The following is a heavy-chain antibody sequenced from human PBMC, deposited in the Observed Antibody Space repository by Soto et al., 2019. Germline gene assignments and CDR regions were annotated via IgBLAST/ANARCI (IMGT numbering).Heavy chain of an antibody. CDR1: GGSISSSSYY. J-gene: IGHJ3*02. V-gene: IGHV4-39*01. CDR2: IYYSGST. D-gene: IGHD6-6*01. CDR3: ARRAGIAARVALHI. Sequence: QLQLQESGPGLVKPSETLSLTCTVSGGSISSSSYYWGWIRQPPGKGLEWIGSIYYSGSTYNNPSIKRRVTISVHTSKNQYSLKLSSVTAADTAVYYCARRAGIAARVALHIWGQGTMVTVSS.